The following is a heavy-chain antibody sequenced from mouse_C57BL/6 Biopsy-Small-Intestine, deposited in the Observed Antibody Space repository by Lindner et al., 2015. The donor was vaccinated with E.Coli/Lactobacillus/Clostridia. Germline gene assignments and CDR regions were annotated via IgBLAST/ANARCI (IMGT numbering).Heavy chain of an antibody. D-gene: IGHD2-3*01. Sequence: VQLQESGAELARPGASVKLSCKASGYTFTSYGISWVKQRTGQGLEWIGEIYPRSGNTYYNEKFKGKATLTADKSSSTAYMELRSLTSEDSAVYFCARGDDGYYERGAYWGQGTTLTVSS. V-gene: IGHV1-81*01. CDR2: IYPRSGNT. J-gene: IGHJ2*01. CDR1: GYTFTSYG. CDR3: ARGDDGYYERGAY.